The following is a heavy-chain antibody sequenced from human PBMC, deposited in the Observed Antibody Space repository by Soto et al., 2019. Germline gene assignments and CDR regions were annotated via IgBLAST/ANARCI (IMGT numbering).Heavy chain of an antibody. CDR1: GYDFTAYD. CDR2: MNPINGAT. J-gene: IGHJ6*02. CDR3: GRGPSPRAPAGGTPYYYAMDV. D-gene: IGHD6-13*01. Sequence: ASVEVSCKXSGYDFTAYDINWVRQASGQGLEWMGWMNPINGATGSARRFQGRVSMTRNTATGTAYLELTSLRSDDTGVYYCGRGPSPRAPAGGTPYYYAMDVWGQGTTVTVSS. V-gene: IGHV1-8*02.